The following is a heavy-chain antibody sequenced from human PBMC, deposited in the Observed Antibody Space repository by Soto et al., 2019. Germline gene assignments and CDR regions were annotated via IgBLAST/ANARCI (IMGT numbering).Heavy chain of an antibody. CDR3: AKDRGAGGRFSGIAVAGIPS. D-gene: IGHD6-19*01. Sequence: EVQLLESGGGLVQPGGSLRLSCAASGFTFSSYAMSWVRQTQGKGLEWVSGISGGGGNTYYADSVTGRFTISRDNSRNTLYLQMNSLRAADTAIYYCAKDRGAGGRFSGIAVAGIPSWGQGTLVTVSS. V-gene: IGHV3-23*01. CDR1: GFTFSSYA. CDR2: ISGGGGNT. J-gene: IGHJ5*02.